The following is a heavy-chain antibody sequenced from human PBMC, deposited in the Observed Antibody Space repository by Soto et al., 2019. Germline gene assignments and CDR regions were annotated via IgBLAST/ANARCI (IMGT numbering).Heavy chain of an antibody. CDR2: IYWDDDK. D-gene: IGHD6-6*01. CDR1: GFSLSTSGVG. V-gene: IGHV2-5*02. J-gene: IGHJ4*02. Sequence: QITLKESGPTLVKPTQTLTLTCTFSGFSLSTSGVGVGWIRQPPGKALEWLALIYWDDDKRYIPSLKSRLTITKDTSKNQVVLTMTNMDPVDTATYYCAHTQKASIAAPTASYYFDYWGQGTLVTVSS. CDR3: AHTQKASIAAPTASYYFDY.